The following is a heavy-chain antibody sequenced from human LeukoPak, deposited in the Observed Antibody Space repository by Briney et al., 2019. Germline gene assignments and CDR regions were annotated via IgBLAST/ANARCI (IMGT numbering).Heavy chain of an antibody. J-gene: IGHJ3*02. D-gene: IGHD2-2*01. V-gene: IGHV3-23*01. Sequence: GGSLRLSCAASTFIFSDYAMTWVRQAPGKGLEWVSTISGGGDATYYAHSVEGRFAVSRDNSKKTLYLQLNSLRAEDTAVYYCTRDQRKYCSRATCFVFDIWGQGTVVSVSS. CDR2: ISGGGDAT. CDR3: TRDQRKYCSRATCFVFDI. CDR1: TFIFSDYA.